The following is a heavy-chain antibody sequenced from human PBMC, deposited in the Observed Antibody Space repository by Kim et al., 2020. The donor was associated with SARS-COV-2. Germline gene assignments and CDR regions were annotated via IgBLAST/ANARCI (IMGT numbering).Heavy chain of an antibody. Sequence: ASVKVSCKASGYPFITYDINWVRQATGQGLEWMGWMNPNSGHTGYAQKFQGRVTMTRDTSTSTAYMELSRLRYQDTAVYYCARGTPAIATTGSDYWGQGTLVTVSS. CDR3: ARGTPAIATTGSDY. J-gene: IGHJ4*01. CDR2: MNPNSGHT. CDR1: GYPFITYD. V-gene: IGHV1-8*01. D-gene: IGHD6-13*01.